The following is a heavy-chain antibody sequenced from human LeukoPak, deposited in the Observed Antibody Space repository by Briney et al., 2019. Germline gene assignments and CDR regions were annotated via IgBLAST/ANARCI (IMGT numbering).Heavy chain of an antibody. D-gene: IGHD3-9*01. CDR1: GYTFTGYY. V-gene: IGHV1-2*06. Sequence: ASVKVSCKASGYTFTGYYMHWVRQAPGQGLKWMGRINPNSGGTNYAQKFQGRVTMTRDTSISTAYMELSRLRSDDTAVYYCARDRQYDILTGYEFDPWGQGTLVAVSS. CDR2: INPNSGGT. CDR3: ARDRQYDILTGYEFDP. J-gene: IGHJ5*02.